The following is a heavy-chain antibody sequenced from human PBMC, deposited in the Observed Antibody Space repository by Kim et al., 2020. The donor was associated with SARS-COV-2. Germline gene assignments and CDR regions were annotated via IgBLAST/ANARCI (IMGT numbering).Heavy chain of an antibody. Sequence: ASVKVSCKASGYTFTSYYMHWVRQAPGQGLEWMGIINPSGGSTSYAQKFQGRVTMTRDTSTSTVYMELSSLRSEDTAVYYCARVRVDPMVRGVDFDYWGQGTLVTVSS. CDR2: INPSGGST. D-gene: IGHD3-10*01. V-gene: IGHV1-46*01. CDR3: ARVRVDPMVRGVDFDY. CDR1: GYTFTSYY. J-gene: IGHJ4*02.